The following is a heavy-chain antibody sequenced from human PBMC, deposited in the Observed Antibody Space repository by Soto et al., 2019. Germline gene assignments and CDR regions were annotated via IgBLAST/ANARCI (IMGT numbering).Heavy chain of an antibody. J-gene: IGHJ4*02. D-gene: IGHD3-22*01. CDR3: TTDPVTMIVVVPSSG. CDR1: GGTFSSYA. V-gene: IGHV1-69*13. Sequence: GASVKVSCKASGGTFSSYAISRVRQAPGQGLEWMGGIIPIFGTANYAQKFQGRVTITADESTSTAYMELSSLRSEDTAVYYCTTDPVTMIVVVPSSGWGQGTLVTVSS. CDR2: IIPIFGTA.